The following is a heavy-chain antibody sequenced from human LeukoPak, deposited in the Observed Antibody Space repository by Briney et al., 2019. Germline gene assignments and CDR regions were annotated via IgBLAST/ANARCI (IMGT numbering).Heavy chain of an antibody. CDR3: ARVTGYRIEDYFDY. Sequence: TSETLFLTCTVSGGSISSYYWSWIRQPPGKGLEWIGYIYYSGSTNYNPSLKSRVTISVETSKNEFSLKLRSVTAADTAVYYCARVTGYRIEDYFDYWGQGTLVTVSS. D-gene: IGHD6-13*01. J-gene: IGHJ4*02. CDR1: GGSISSYY. V-gene: IGHV4-59*01. CDR2: IYYSGST.